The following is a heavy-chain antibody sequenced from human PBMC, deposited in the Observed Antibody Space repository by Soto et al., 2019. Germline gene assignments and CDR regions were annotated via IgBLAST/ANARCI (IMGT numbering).Heavy chain of an antibody. Sequence: GGPLRLSCAASGFTFINYAMSWVRQAPGKGLEWVSSISGAGGSTYYADSVKGRFTSSRDNSKNTLYLQMNSLRAEDTAVYYCAKVGAGVLRYFDWYPPYYFDYWGQGTLVTVSS. J-gene: IGHJ4*02. CDR1: GFTFINYA. V-gene: IGHV3-23*01. CDR2: ISGAGGST. D-gene: IGHD3-9*01. CDR3: AKVGAGVLRYFDWYPPYYFDY.